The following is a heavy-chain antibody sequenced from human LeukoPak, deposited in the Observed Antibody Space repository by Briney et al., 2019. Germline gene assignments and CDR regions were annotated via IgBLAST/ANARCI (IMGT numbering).Heavy chain of an antibody. V-gene: IGHV1-18*01. D-gene: IGHD2-2*01. Sequence: GASVKVSCKASGYTFTSYGISWVRQAPGQGLEWMGWISAYNGNTNYAQKLQGRVTMTTDTSTSTAYMELRSLRSDDTAVYYCARASNRPAATGSKGFDYWGQGTLVTVSS. CDR2: ISAYNGNT. CDR3: ARASNRPAATGSKGFDY. J-gene: IGHJ4*02. CDR1: GYTFTSYG.